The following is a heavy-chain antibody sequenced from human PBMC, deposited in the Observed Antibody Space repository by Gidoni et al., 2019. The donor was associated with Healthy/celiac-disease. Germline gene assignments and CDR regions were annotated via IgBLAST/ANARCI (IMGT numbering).Heavy chain of an antibody. V-gene: IGHV3-11*06. CDR2: ISSSSSYT. D-gene: IGHD1-26*01. Sequence: QVQLVESGGGLVTPGGSLRLSCAASGSTFSDYYMSWIRQAPGKGLEWVAYISSSSSYTNYADSVKGRFTISRDNAKNSLYLQMNSLRAEDTAVYYCAREWGTYSGSFGEDYWGQGTLVTVSS. CDR1: GSTFSDYY. J-gene: IGHJ4*02. CDR3: AREWGTYSGSFGEDY.